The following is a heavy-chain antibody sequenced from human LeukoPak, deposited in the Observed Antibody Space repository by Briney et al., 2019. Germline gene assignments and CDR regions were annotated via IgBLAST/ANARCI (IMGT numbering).Heavy chain of an antibody. V-gene: IGHV3-53*01. J-gene: IGHJ4*02. CDR1: GFTVSSNS. D-gene: IGHD4/OR15-4a*01. CDR3: ARRAGAYSHPYDY. Sequence: GSLRLSCAASGFTVSSNSMSWVRQAPGKGLEWVSFIYSDNTHYSDPVKGRFTISRDNSKSTLYLQMNSLRAEDTAVYYCARRAGAYSHPYDYWGQGTLVTVSS. CDR2: IYSDNT.